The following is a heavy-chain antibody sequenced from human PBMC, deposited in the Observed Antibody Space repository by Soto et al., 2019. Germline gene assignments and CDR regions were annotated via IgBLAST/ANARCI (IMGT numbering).Heavy chain of an antibody. Sequence: QVQLVQSGAEVKKPGASVQVSCKASGYTFTNYGINWVRQAPGQGLEWMGWINTYNDNTNFAQRLQGRVTMTTEASTSTAYMELRSLRSDDTAVYYCARGSSPVDFDYWGQGTLVTVSS. CDR2: INTYNDNT. D-gene: IGHD6-13*01. CDR3: ARGSSPVDFDY. V-gene: IGHV1-18*01. CDR1: GYTFTNYG. J-gene: IGHJ4*02.